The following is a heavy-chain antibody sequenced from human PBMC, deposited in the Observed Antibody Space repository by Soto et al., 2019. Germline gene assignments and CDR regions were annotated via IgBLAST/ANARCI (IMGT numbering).Heavy chain of an antibody. CDR1: GFTFSSYW. CDR2: IKSDGSDT. J-gene: IGHJ4*02. CDR3: VRVAYGDLGG. V-gene: IGHV3-74*01. Sequence: EVQLVESGGGLVQPGGSLRLSCAASGFTFSSYWMHWVRQAPGKGLVWVSRIKSDGSDTSYADSVKGRFTISRDNAKNTLSLQMSSRRAEDTAVYYCVRVAYGDLGGWGQGTLVTVSS. D-gene: IGHD4-17*01.